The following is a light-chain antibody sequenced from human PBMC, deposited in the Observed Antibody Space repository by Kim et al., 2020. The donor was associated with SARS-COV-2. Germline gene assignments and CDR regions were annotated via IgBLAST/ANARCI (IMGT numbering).Light chain of an antibody. J-gene: IGKJ1*01. CDR1: QRIDIW. Sequence: AAGGDRVTITCRASQRIDIWLDWYQQKPGKAPKRLIYQASSLESEVPSRFSGSGSGTEFTLTISSLQPDDFATYYCQQYRSHWTFGQGTKVDIK. CDR3: QQYRSHWT. V-gene: IGKV1-5*03. CDR2: QAS.